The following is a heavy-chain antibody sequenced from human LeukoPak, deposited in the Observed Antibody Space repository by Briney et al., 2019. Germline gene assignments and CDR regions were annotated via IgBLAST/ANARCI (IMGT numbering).Heavy chain of an antibody. Sequence: GASVKVSCKASGYTFTSYGLSWVRQAPGQGLEWMGWSAGYNGDRNYAQKFQDRLTLTTDTPTSTAYMELRGLTSDDTAVYYCARGSAAGTGRRDWFDPWGQGTLVTVSS. J-gene: IGHJ5*02. V-gene: IGHV1-18*01. CDR2: SAGYNGDR. CDR1: GYTFTSYG. D-gene: IGHD6-13*01. CDR3: ARGSAAGTGRRDWFDP.